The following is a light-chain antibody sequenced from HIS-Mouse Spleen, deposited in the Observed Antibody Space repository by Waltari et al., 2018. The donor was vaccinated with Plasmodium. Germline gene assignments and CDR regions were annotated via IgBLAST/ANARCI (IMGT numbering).Light chain of an antibody. Sequence: ELVMTQSPATLSLSPRESATLSCRASQSVSNSYLSWYQQKPGQAPRLLISGASTRATGIQARFSGSGSGTDFTLTSSSLQPEDFAVYYCQQDYNLPYTFGQGTKLEIK. J-gene: IGKJ2*01. CDR2: GAS. V-gene: IGKV3D-7*01. CDR1: QSVSNSY. CDR3: QQDYNLPYT.